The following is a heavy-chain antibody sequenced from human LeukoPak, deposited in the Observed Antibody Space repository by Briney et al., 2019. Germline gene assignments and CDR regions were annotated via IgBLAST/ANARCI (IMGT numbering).Heavy chain of an antibody. CDR1: GGTFSSYA. V-gene: IGHV1-2*02. J-gene: IGHJ4*02. CDR3: ARASGSYYGLDD. CDR2: INPNSGGT. Sequence: ASVKVSCKASGGTFSSYAISWVRQAPGQGLEWMGWINPNSGGTNYAQKFQGRVTMTRDTSISTAYMYLDRVRFDDTAVYYCARASGSYYGLDDWGQGTLVTVSS. D-gene: IGHD1-26*01.